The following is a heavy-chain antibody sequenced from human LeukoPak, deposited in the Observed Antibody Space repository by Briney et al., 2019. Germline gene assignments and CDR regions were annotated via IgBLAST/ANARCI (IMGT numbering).Heavy chain of an antibody. CDR2: ISKSGSTG. J-gene: IGHJ4*02. CDR1: GFSLSDYY. V-gene: IGHV3-11*01. CDR3: AREDYGGTNFDY. Sequence: GGSLTLSCSGSGFSLSDYYINWIRQAPGKGLEWVSQISKSGSTGYYADSVKGRFTISRDNVKNSVSLQMRSLSAEDTAVYYCAREDYGGTNFDYWGQGALVAVSS. D-gene: IGHD4-23*01.